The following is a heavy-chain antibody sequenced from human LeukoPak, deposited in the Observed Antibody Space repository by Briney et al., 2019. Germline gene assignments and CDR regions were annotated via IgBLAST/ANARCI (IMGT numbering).Heavy chain of an antibody. D-gene: IGHD6-19*01. CDR3: ARASGWYATNFDY. CDR1: GFTFSSYG. CDR2: IRYDGSNK. J-gene: IGHJ4*02. Sequence: GGSLRLSCAASGFTFSSYGMHWVRQAPGKGLEWVAFIRYDGSNKYYADSVKGRFTISRDNSKNTLYLQMNSLRAEDTAVYYCARASGWYATNFDYWGQGTLVTVSS. V-gene: IGHV3-30*02.